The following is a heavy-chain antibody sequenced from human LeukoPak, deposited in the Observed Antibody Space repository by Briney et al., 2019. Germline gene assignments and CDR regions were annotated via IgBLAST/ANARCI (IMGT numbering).Heavy chain of an antibody. D-gene: IGHD3-3*01. Sequence: PGGSLRLSCAASGFTFSSYSMNWVRQAPGKGLEWVSSISSSSSYIYYADSVKGRFTISRDNAKNSLYLQMNSLRAEDTAVYYCARSGVYYDFWSGPNMDVWGKGTTVTVSS. CDR2: ISSSSSYI. CDR1: GFTFSSYS. CDR3: ARSGVYYDFWSGPNMDV. J-gene: IGHJ6*04. V-gene: IGHV3-21*01.